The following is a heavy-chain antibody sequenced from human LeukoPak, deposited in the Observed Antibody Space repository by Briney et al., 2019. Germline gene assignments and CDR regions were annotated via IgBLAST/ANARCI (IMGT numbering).Heavy chain of an antibody. Sequence: GGTLRLSCTVSGFTVSSNSMSWVRQAPGKGLEWVSFIYSDNAHYSDSVKGRFTISRDNSKNTLYLQMNSLRAEDTAVYYCARRAGAYSHPYDYWGQGTLVTVSS. D-gene: IGHD4/OR15-4a*01. CDR3: ARRAGAYSHPYDY. CDR2: IYSDNA. V-gene: IGHV3-53*01. CDR1: GFTVSSNS. J-gene: IGHJ4*02.